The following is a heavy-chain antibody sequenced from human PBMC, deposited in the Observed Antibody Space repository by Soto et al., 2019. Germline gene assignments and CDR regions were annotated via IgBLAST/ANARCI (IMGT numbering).Heavy chain of an antibody. J-gene: IGHJ4*02. Sequence: PGGSLRLSCAASGFTFDDYAMHWVRQAPGKGLEWVSGISGDSGNIGYADSVKGRFTISRDNSKNSLYLQMNSLSTEDTALYYCIKESPKGELRKRGPIDYRGPGALVNVAS. V-gene: IGHV3-9*01. CDR1: GFTFDDYA. CDR2: ISGDSGNI. CDR3: IKESPKGELRKRGPIDY. D-gene: IGHD1-26*01.